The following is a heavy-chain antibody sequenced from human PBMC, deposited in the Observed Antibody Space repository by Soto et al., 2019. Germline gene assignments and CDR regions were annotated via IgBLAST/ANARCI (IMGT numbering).Heavy chain of an antibody. J-gene: IGHJ6*02. CDR1: GGSISSYY. CDR3: ARDLWGDCGAECSPMDV. Sequence: QVRLQESGPGLVKPSETLSLTCTVSGGSISSYYWSWIRQPPGKGLEWIGYMYNTGSTIYNPSLRRRATISVDTSKNQFSLQLNSVTAADTAVYYCARDLWGDCGAECSPMDVWGQGTMVPVSS. CDR2: MYNTGST. D-gene: IGHD2-21*01. V-gene: IGHV4-59*01.